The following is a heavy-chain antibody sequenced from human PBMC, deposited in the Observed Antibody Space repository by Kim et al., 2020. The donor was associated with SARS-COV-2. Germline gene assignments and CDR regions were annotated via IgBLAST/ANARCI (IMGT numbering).Heavy chain of an antibody. Sequence: NPSLKSRVTISVDTSKNQFSLKLSSVTAADTAVYYCARDPRYYDSSGYTYWGQGTLVTVSS. J-gene: IGHJ4*02. CDR3: ARDPRYYDSSGYTY. D-gene: IGHD3-22*01. V-gene: IGHV4-31*02.